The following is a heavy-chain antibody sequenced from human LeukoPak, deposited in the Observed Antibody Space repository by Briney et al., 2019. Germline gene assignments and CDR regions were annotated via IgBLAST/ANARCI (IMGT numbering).Heavy chain of an antibody. D-gene: IGHD3-3*01. V-gene: IGHV4-39*01. CDR2: IYYSGST. CDR1: GGSLSSSSYY. J-gene: IGHJ4*02. CDR3: ARTALRFSLDY. Sequence: PSETLSLTCTVSGGSLSSSSYYWGWVRQPPGRGLEWVGSIYYSGSTYYNPSLKSRVTISVYTPKNQFSLKLSSVTAADTAVYYCARTALRFSLDYWGQGTLVTVSP.